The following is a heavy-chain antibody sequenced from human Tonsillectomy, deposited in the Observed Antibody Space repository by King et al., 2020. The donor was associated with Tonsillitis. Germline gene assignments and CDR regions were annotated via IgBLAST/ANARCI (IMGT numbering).Heavy chain of an antibody. V-gene: IGHV3-23*04. D-gene: IGHD3-10*01. CDR2: ISGSGGST. J-gene: IGHJ3*02. Sequence: QLVQSGGGLVQPGGALRLSCAASGFTFSNYAMTWVRQAPGKGLEWVSSISGSGGSTYYADSVKGRFTISRDNSKNTLYLQMKSLRAEDTAVYYCAKVQGFGDGSIWGQGTMVTVSS. CDR1: GFTFSNYA. CDR3: AKVQGFGDGSI.